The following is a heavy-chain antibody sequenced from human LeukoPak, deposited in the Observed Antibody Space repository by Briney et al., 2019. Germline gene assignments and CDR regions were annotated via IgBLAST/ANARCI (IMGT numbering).Heavy chain of an antibody. CDR2: ISSSSSYI. J-gene: IGHJ4*02. V-gene: IGHV3-21*01. Sequence: GGSLRLSCAASGFTFSSYSMNWVRQAPGKGLEWVSSISSSSSYIYYADSVKGRFTISRDNSKNTLYLQMNTVRAEDTALYYCARDGSGSRTFYFDYWGPGTLVTVSS. D-gene: IGHD1-26*01. CDR3: ARDGSGSRTFYFDY. CDR1: GFTFSSYS.